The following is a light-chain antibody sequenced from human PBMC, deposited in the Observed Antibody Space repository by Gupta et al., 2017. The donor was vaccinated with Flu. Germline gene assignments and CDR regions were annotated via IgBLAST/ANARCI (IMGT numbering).Light chain of an antibody. J-gene: IGKJ4*02. CDR3: QQYWIQSRT. Sequence: DIVMTQSPDSLAVSLGGRDTLHCRSSQSVMYASNNKSYLAWYQHKPGQAPKLLIYWASTRDSGVPDRFTGSGSGTEFTLTINSLKTEDFAIYYCQQYWIQSRTFGEGTRVEIK. CDR1: QSVMYASNNKSY. V-gene: IGKV4-1*01. CDR2: WAS.